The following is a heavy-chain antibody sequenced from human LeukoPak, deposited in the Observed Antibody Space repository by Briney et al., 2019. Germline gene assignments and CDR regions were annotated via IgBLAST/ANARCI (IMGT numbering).Heavy chain of an antibody. D-gene: IGHD4/OR15-4a*01. Sequence: GGSLRLSCAASGFTFSSYAMSWVRQAPGKGLKWVSTINDNGAGTYYADSVKGRFTISRDNSNNTLYLQMNSLRVEDTAVYYCARGGHFKYGGKKGPVSRPIDSWGQGTLVIVSS. CDR3: ARGGHFKYGGKKGPVSRPIDS. CDR1: GFTFSSYA. V-gene: IGHV3-23*01. J-gene: IGHJ4*02. CDR2: INDNGAGT.